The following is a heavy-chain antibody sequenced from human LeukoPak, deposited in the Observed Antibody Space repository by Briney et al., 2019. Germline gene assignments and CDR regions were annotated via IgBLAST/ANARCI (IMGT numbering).Heavy chain of an antibody. D-gene: IGHD2-2*02. CDR3: AKDKQYQLLYGTYFDY. CDR2: IRYDGSNK. CDR1: GFTFSSYG. V-gene: IGHV3-30*02. J-gene: IGHJ4*02. Sequence: QSGGSLRLSCAASGFTFSSYGMHWVRQAPGKGLEWVAFIRYDGSNKYYADSVKGRFTISRDNSKNTLYLQMNSLRAEDTAVYYCAKDKQYQLLYGTYFDYWGQGTLVTVSS.